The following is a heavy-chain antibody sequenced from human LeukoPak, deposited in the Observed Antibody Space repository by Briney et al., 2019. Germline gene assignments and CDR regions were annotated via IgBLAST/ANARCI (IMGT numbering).Heavy chain of an antibody. CDR1: GFTFSSHA. Sequence: GGSLRLSCAASGFTFSSHAMSWVRQAPGKGLEWVSAISGSGGSTYYADSVKGRFTISRDNSKNTLYLQMNSLRAEDTAVYYCAKDQWHSSSLAGFDYWGQGTLVTVSS. J-gene: IGHJ4*02. D-gene: IGHD6-13*01. V-gene: IGHV3-23*01. CDR3: AKDQWHSSSLAGFDY. CDR2: ISGSGGST.